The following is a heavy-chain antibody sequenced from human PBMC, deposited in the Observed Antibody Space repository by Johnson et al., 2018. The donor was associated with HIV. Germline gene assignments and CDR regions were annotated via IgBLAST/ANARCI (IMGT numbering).Heavy chain of an antibody. Sequence: QVQLVESGGGLVQPGGSLRLSCAASGFTFSSYAMHWVRQAPGKGLEYVSAISSNGGSTYYADSVKGRFTISRDNSKNTLYLQMNSVRAEDTAVYYCARGGSSSWYGSKYYAFDIWGQGKMVTVSS. D-gene: IGHD6-13*01. V-gene: IGHV3-64*04. CDR2: ISSNGGST. CDR3: ARGGSSSWYGSKYYAFDI. CDR1: GFTFSSYA. J-gene: IGHJ3*02.